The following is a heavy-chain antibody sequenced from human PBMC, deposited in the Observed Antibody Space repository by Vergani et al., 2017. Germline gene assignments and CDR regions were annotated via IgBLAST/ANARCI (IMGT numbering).Heavy chain of an antibody. CDR2: IYYSGST. D-gene: IGHD2-2*01. J-gene: IGHJ5*02. CDR3: ARGIGNIVVVPAAIHNWFDP. CDR1: GGSISSGDYY. Sequence: QVQLPESGPGLVKPSQTLSLTCTVSGGSISSGDYYWSWIRPPPGKGLEWIGYIYYSGSTYYNPSPKSRVNISVDTSKNQFSLKLSSVTAADTAVYYCARGIGNIVVVPAAIHNWFDPWGQGTLVTVSS. V-gene: IGHV4-30-4*08.